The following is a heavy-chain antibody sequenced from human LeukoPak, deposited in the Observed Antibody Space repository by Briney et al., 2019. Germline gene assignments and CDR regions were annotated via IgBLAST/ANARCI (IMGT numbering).Heavy chain of an antibody. Sequence: SETLSLTCAVYGGSFSGYYWSWIRLPPGKGLEWIGEINHSGSTKYNPSLKSRVTISVDKSKNQFSLKLSSVTAADTAVYYCARSLSGSYFSGYYYGMDVWGQGTTVTVSS. CDR2: INHSGST. V-gene: IGHV4-34*01. CDR1: GGSFSGYY. CDR3: ARSLSGSYFSGYYYGMDV. J-gene: IGHJ6*02. D-gene: IGHD1-26*01.